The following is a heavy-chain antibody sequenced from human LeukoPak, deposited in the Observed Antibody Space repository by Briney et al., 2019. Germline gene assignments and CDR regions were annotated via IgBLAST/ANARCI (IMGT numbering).Heavy chain of an antibody. CDR2: ISYDGSDK. CDR3: AKDGALRQWLVFGDYYYGMDV. Sequence: GGSLRLSCAASGFTFSSYGMHWVRQAPGKGLEWVAIISYDGSDKYYADSVKGRFTISRDNSKNTLYVQMNSLRAEDTAIYYCAKDGALRQWLVFGDYYYGMDVWGKGTTVTVSS. D-gene: IGHD6-19*01. J-gene: IGHJ6*04. CDR1: GFTFSSYG. V-gene: IGHV3-30*18.